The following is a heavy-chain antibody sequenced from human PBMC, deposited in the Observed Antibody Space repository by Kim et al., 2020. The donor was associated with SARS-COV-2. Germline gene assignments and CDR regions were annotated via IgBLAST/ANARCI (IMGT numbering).Heavy chain of an antibody. Sequence: SETLSLTCAVYGGSFSGYYWSWIRQPPGKGLEWIGEINHSGSTNYNPSLKSRVTISVDTSKNQFSLKLSSVTAADTAVYYCARVRVGAKLRIDYWGQGTLVTVSS. CDR3: ARVRVGAKLRIDY. D-gene: IGHD1-26*01. CDR2: INHSGST. V-gene: IGHV4-34*01. CDR1: GGSFSGYY. J-gene: IGHJ4*02.